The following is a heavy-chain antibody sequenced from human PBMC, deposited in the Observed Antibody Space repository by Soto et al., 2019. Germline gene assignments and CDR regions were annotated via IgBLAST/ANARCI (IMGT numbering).Heavy chain of an antibody. V-gene: IGHV4-59*08. CDR3: AIRYGSAIDY. Sequence: QVQLQESGPGLVKPSETLSLTCTVSGGSISSYYWSWIRQPPGKGLEWIGYIYYSGSTNYNPSLSSRVTISVDTSKNHFSLKRSSVTAADTAVYYCAIRYGSAIDYWGQGTLVTVSS. J-gene: IGHJ4*02. CDR2: IYYSGST. CDR1: GGSISSYY. D-gene: IGHD1-26*01.